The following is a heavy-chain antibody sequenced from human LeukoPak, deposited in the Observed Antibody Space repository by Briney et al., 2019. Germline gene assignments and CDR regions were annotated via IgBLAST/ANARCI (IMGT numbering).Heavy chain of an antibody. CDR3: AGASFYYDSSGHNAYYFDY. CDR1: GGSFSGYY. Sequence: SETLSLTCAVYGGSFSGYYWSWIRQPPGKGLEWIGEINHSGSTNYNPSLKSRVTISVDTSKNQFSLKLSSVTAADTAVYYCAGASFYYDSSGHNAYYFDYWGQGTLVTVSS. V-gene: IGHV4-34*01. D-gene: IGHD3-22*01. J-gene: IGHJ4*02. CDR2: INHSGST.